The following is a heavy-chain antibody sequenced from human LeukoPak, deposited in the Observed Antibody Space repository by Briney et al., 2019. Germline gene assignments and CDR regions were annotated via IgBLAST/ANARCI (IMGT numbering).Heavy chain of an antibody. CDR3: ARGDGYNFFDS. V-gene: IGHV3-53*04. CDR1: GFSVSSNY. D-gene: IGHD5-24*01. J-gene: IGHJ4*02. CDR2: IDSGGST. Sequence: GGSLRLSCAASGFSVSSNYMSWVRQAPGKGLEWVSVIDSGGSTYYADSVKGRFTISSHNSKNTLYLQMNSLRAEDTAVYYCARGDGYNFFDSWGQGTLVTVSS.